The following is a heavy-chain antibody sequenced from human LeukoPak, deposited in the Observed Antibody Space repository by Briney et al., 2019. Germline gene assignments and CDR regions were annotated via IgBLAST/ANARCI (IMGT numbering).Heavy chain of an antibody. CDR3: ARALVGANYYYYYMDV. D-gene: IGHD1-26*01. V-gene: IGHV4-4*07. J-gene: IGHJ6*03. CDR2: IYTSGNT. CDR1: GGSISSYY. Sequence: SETLSLTCTVSGGSISSYYWSWIRQPAGKGLEWIGRIYTSGNTNYNPSLKSRVTISVDKSKNQFSLKVSSVTAADTATYYCARALVGANYYYYYMDVWGKGTTVTVSS.